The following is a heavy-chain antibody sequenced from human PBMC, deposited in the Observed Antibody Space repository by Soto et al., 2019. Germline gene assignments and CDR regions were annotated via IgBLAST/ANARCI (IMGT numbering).Heavy chain of an antibody. V-gene: IGHV1-2*02. CDR3: ARSRITIFGVVRYYYGMDV. Sequence: ASVKVSCKASGYTFTGYYMHWVRQAPGQGPEWMGWINPNSGGTNYAQKFQGRVTMTRDTSISTAYIELSRLRSDDTAVYYCARSRITIFGVVRYYYGMDVWGQGTTVTVSS. CDR2: INPNSGGT. D-gene: IGHD3-3*01. CDR1: GYTFTGYY. J-gene: IGHJ6*02.